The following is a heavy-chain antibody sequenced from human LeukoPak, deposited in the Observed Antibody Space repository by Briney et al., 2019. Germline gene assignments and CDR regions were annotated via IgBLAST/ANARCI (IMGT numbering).Heavy chain of an antibody. D-gene: IGHD3-22*01. J-gene: IGHJ4*02. CDR1: GGSFSGYY. CDR3: ARITKYDSSGYYSGYYGY. V-gene: IGHV4-34*01. CDR2: INHSGST. Sequence: SETLSLTCAVYGGSFSGYYWSWIRQPPGKGLGWIGEINHSGSTNYNPSLKSRVTISVDTSKNQFSLKLSSVTAADTAVYYCARITKYDSSGYYSGYYGYWGQGTLVTVSS.